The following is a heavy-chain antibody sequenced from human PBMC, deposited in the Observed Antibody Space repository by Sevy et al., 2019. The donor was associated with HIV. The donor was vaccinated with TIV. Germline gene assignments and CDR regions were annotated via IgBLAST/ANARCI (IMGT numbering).Heavy chain of an antibody. Sequence: SETLSLTCTVSDVSITTYYWSWIRQPPGKGLEWIGYFYYSGSTNYNPSLKSRVTISVDTSKNQFSRKLSSVTAADTAVYYCASSITVTYYYGMDVWGQGTTVTVSS. V-gene: IGHV4-59*12. CDR1: DVSITTYY. CDR3: ASSITVTYYYGMDV. D-gene: IGHD4-17*01. J-gene: IGHJ6*02. CDR2: FYYSGST.